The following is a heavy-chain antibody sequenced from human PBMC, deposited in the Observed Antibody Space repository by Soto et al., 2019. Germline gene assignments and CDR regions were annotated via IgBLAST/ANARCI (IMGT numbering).Heavy chain of an antibody. CDR2: IHASGST. CDR1: GDSISDYY. CDR3: ARSGYSSGWYTAFDS. V-gene: IGHV4-4*07. Sequence: LSLTCSVSGDSISDYYWSWIRQPAGKGLEWIGRIHASGSTISNPSLRSRVGLSVDTSKNQFSLKLNSLTAADTAMYYCARSGYSSGWYTAFDSWSQGTLVTVSS. J-gene: IGHJ4*02. D-gene: IGHD6-19*01.